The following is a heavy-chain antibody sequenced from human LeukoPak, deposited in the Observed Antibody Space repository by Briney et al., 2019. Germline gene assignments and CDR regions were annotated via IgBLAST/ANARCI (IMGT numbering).Heavy chain of an antibody. D-gene: IGHD2-2*01. V-gene: IGHV3-7*03. Sequence: GGSLRLSCAASGFTFSSYWMSWVRQAPGKGLEWEANIKQDGSEKYYVDSVKGRFTISRDNAKNSLYLQMNSLRAEDTAVYYCAREFGYQLEDAFDIWGQGTMVTVSS. CDR3: AREFGYQLEDAFDI. CDR2: IKQDGSEK. J-gene: IGHJ3*02. CDR1: GFTFSSYW.